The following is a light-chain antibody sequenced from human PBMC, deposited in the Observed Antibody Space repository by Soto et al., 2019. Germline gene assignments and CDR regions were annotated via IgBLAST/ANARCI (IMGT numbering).Light chain of an antibody. J-gene: IGLJ3*02. CDR1: NSNIGSNT. CDR3: AAWDDSLNGWV. V-gene: IGLV1-44*01. CDR2: SNN. Sequence: QSVLTQPPSASGTPGQRVTISCSGSNSNIGSNTVNWYQQLPGTAPKLLIYSNNQRPSGAPDRFSGSKSGTSASLAISGLQSEDEAAYYCAAWDDSLNGWVFGGGTKLTVL.